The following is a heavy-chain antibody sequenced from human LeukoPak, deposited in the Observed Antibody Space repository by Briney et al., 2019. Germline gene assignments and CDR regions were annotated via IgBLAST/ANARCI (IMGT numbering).Heavy chain of an antibody. D-gene: IGHD4-23*01. CDR2: IYYSGST. J-gene: IGHJ4*02. CDR3: ARVQAYGGKGYFDY. CDR1: GGSISSYY. V-gene: IGHV4-59*01. Sequence: PSETLSLTCTVSGGSISSYYWSWIRQPPGKGLEWIGYIYYSGSTNYNPSLKSRVTISVDTSKNQFSLKLSSVTAADTAVYYCARVQAYGGKGYFDYWGQGTLVTVSS.